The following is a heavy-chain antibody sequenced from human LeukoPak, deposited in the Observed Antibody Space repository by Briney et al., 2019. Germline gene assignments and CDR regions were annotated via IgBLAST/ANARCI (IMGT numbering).Heavy chain of an antibody. CDR1: GFTFSSYD. Sequence: PGRSLRLSCAASGFTFSSYDMHWVRQAPGKGLEWVSVIYSGGTTYYADSVKDRFTISRDNSKNTLYLQMNSLRAEDTAVYYCAAEVDVWGQGTTVTVSS. CDR3: AAEVDV. V-gene: IGHV3-66*01. CDR2: IYSGGTT. J-gene: IGHJ6*02.